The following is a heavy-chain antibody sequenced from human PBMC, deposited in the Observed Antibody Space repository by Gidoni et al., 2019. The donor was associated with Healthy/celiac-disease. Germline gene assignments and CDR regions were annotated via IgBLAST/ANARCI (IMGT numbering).Heavy chain of an antibody. D-gene: IGHD3-22*01. J-gene: IGHJ3*02. V-gene: IGHV3-9*01. CDR1: CFPFDVYA. Sequence: EVQLVESGGGLVQPGSSLRLSCAASCFPFDVYAMHWVRQAPGKGLEWVAGISWNSGSIGYADSVKGRFTISRDNAKNSLYLQMNSLRAEDTALYYCAKDSSGYYSGGAFDIWGQGTMVTVSS. CDR2: ISWNSGSI. CDR3: AKDSSGYYSGGAFDI.